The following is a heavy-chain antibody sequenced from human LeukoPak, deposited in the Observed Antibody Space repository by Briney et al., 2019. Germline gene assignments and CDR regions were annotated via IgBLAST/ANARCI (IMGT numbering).Heavy chain of an antibody. CDR1: GFTFSSYS. Sequence: PGGSLRLSCAASGFTFSSYSMNWVRQAPGKGLEWVSSISSSGSYIYYADSVQGRFTISRDNAKNSLYLQMNSLRAEDTAVYYCAKDHSPPYYDFWSGYSYYFDYWGQGTLVTVSS. V-gene: IGHV3-21*04. D-gene: IGHD3-3*01. CDR2: ISSSGSYI. J-gene: IGHJ4*02. CDR3: AKDHSPPYYDFWSGYSYYFDY.